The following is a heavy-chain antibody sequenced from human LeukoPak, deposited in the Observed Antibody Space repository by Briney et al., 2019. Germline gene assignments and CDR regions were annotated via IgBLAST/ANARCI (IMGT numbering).Heavy chain of an antibody. J-gene: IGHJ3*02. CDR2: IYYSGST. D-gene: IGHD4-23*01. Sequence: PSQTLSLTCAVSGGSISSGGYSWSWIRQPPGKGLEWIGYIYYSGSTNYNPSLKSRVTISVDTSKNQFSLKLSSVTAADTAVYYCARHLSDYGGNFDDAFDIWGQGTMVTVSS. V-gene: IGHV4-30-4*07. CDR1: GGSISSGGYS. CDR3: ARHLSDYGGNFDDAFDI.